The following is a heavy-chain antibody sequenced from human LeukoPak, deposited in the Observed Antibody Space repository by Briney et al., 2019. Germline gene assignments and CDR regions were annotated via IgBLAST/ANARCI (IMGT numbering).Heavy chain of an antibody. CDR3: AKRMGPSIAAADLDY. CDR1: GLMFSSYA. D-gene: IGHD6-13*01. CDR2: ISGSGANT. Sequence: GGSLRLSCAASGLMFSSYAMNWVRQAPGKGLEWVSAISGSGANTHYADSVKGRFTISRDNSKNTLYLQMNSLRVEDTAVYYCAKRMGPSIAAADLDYWGQGTLVTVSP. V-gene: IGHV3-23*01. J-gene: IGHJ4*02.